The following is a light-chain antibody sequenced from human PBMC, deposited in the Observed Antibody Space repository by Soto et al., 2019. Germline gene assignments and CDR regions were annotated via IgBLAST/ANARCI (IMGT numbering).Light chain of an antibody. J-gene: IGKJ1*01. Sequence: EIVLTQSPGTLSLSPVERATLSCGASQSVTSNYLAWYQQKPGQAPRLLIFGASIRVKGIPDRFIGSGSGTDFTLTISRLEPEDFAVYYCQHYVTSLTTLGQGTKVDIK. V-gene: IGKV3-20*01. CDR1: QSVTSNY. CDR2: GAS. CDR3: QHYVTSLTT.